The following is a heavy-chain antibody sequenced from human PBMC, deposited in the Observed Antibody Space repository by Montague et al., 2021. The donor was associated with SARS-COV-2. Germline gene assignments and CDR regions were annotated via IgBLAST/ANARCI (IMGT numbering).Heavy chain of an antibody. CDR3: AREVAGCHGDCNDY. J-gene: IGHJ4*02. Sequence: SLRLSCAASGFAFSSYEMNWVRQAPGKGLEWIASISSSGGSIQYADFMMGRFTISRDNARNSLYLQMNSLRVEDTAVYYCAREVAGCHGDCNDYWGQGTLVTVSS. CDR2: ISSSGGSI. CDR1: GFAFSSYE. D-gene: IGHD2-21*02. V-gene: IGHV3-48*03.